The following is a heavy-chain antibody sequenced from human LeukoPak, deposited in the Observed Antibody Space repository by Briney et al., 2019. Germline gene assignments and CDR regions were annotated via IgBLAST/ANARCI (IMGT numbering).Heavy chain of an antibody. CDR2: INRSGST. V-gene: IGHV4-34*01. CDR3: ARALYNWNDYFDY. D-gene: IGHD1-20*01. CDR1: GGSFSGYY. Sequence: PSETLFLTCAVYGGSFSGYYWSWIRQPPGKGLEWIGEINRSGSTNYNPSLKSRVTISVDTSKNQFSLKLSSVTAADTAVYYCARALYNWNDYFDYWGQGTLVTVSS. J-gene: IGHJ4*02.